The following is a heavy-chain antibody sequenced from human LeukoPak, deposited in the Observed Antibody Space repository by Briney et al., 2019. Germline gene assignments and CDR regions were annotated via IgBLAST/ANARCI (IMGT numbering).Heavy chain of an antibody. V-gene: IGHV1-69*06. D-gene: IGHD2-15*01. CDR3: AREEACSGGSCYSGNFDY. CDR2: IIPIFGTA. CDR1: GGTFSSYA. Sequence: ASVKVSCKASGGTFSSYAISWVRQAPGQGLEWMGGIIPIFGTANYAQKFQGRVTITADKSTSTAYMELSSLRSEDTAVYYCAREEACSGGSCYSGNFDYWGQGTLVTVSS. J-gene: IGHJ4*02.